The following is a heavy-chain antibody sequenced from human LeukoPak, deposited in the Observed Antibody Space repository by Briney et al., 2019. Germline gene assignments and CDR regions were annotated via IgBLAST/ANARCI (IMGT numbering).Heavy chain of an antibody. CDR3: ARAFWCGPYDAFDV. J-gene: IGHJ3*01. Sequence: GASVKVSCKASGYTFTGYYMHWVRQAPGQGLEWMGWINPNNGGTNYAQKFQGRVTMTRDTSISTASMELSRLRSDDSAVYYCARAFWCGPYDAFDVWGQGTRVTVSS. V-gene: IGHV1-2*02. CDR2: INPNNGGT. CDR1: GYTFTGYY. D-gene: IGHD3-3*01.